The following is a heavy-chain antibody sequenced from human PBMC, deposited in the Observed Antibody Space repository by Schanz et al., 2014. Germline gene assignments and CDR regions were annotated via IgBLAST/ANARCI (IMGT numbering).Heavy chain of an antibody. CDR3: VRDSPGDWENFGGPPPSHCDN. CDR2: IKKDGSEN. CDR1: GFSFSDYW. D-gene: IGHD3-10*01. J-gene: IGHJ4*02. Sequence: EVQLVESEGGLVQPGGSLRLSCEGSGFSFSDYWMGWVRQAPGKGLEWVANIKKDGSENYYADSVKGRFIISRDNAKSSQYLQMNILREEDTAIYYCVRDSPGDWENFGGPPPSHCDNWGQGTLVTVSS. V-gene: IGHV3-7*01.